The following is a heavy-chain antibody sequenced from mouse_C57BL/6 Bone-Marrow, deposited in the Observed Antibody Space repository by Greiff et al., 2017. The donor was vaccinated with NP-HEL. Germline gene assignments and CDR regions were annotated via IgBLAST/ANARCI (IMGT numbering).Heavy chain of an antibody. CDR3: APNWYYFDY. D-gene: IGHD4-1*01. J-gene: IGHJ2*01. CDR1: GYTFTSYG. Sequence: LVESGAELARPGASVKLSCKASGYTFTSYGISWVKQRTGQGLEWIGEIYPRSGNTYYNEKFKGKATLTAAKSSSTAYMELRSLTSEDSAVYFCAPNWYYFDYWGQGTTLTVSS. V-gene: IGHV1-81*01. CDR2: IYPRSGNT.